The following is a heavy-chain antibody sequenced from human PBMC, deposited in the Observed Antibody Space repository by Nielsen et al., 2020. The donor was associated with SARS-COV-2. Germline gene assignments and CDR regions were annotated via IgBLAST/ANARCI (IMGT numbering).Heavy chain of an antibody. CDR3: ARDGEYCSSTSCLYYYYYGMDV. CDR2: IYYSGST. CDR1: GGSISSSSYY. V-gene: IGHV4-39*02. D-gene: IGHD2-2*01. Sequence: GSLRLSCTVSGGSISSSSYYWGWIRQPPGKGLEWIGSIYYSGSTYYNPSLKSRVTISVDTSKNQFSLKLSSVTAADTAVYYCARDGEYCSSTSCLYYYYYGMDVWGQGTTVTVSS. J-gene: IGHJ6*02.